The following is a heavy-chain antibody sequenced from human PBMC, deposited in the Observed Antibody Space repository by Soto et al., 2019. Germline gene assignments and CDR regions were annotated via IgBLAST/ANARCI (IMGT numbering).Heavy chain of an antibody. CDR1: GGSFSGYY. J-gene: IGHJ6*02. CDR3: ARGSRRRIPAASGRDYYYHGLDV. V-gene: IGHV4-34*01. D-gene: IGHD2-15*01. Sequence: QVQLQQWGAGLLKPSETLSLNCAVYGGSFSGYYWSWIRQPPGKGLEWIGEINHRGSINYNPSLKSRAPMSVGPSKNHCSPKLNSVTAADTAVFYCARGSRRRIPAASGRDYYYHGLDVWGQGTAVTVSS. CDR2: INHRGSI.